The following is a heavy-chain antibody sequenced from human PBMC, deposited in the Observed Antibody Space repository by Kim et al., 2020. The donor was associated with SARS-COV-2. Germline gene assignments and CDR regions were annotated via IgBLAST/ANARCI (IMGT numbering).Heavy chain of an antibody. CDR3: ARDIRITMVRGVMEEGWFDP. J-gene: IGHJ5*02. D-gene: IGHD3-10*01. V-gene: IGHV1-46*01. CDR2: INPSGGST. Sequence: ASVKVSCKSSGYTFTSYYMHWVRQAPEQGLEWMGIINPSGGSTSYAQKFQGRVTMTRDTSTSTVYMELSSLRSEDTAVYYCARDIRITMVRGVMEEGWFDPWGQGTLVTVSS. CDR1: GYTFTSYY.